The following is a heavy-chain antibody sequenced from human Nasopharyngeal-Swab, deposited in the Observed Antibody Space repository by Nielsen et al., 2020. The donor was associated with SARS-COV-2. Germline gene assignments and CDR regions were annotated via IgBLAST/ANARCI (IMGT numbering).Heavy chain of an antibody. V-gene: IGHV5-51*01. Sequence: GESLKISCKGSGYSFTTYWIGWVRPMPGKGLEWMGIIYPGDSNTRYSPSFQGQVTNLVDKYSSTAYLQWSSLKASDTAIYYCARPMRPMGHYYFGMDVWGQGTTVTVSS. CDR1: GYSFTTYW. CDR2: IYPGDSNT. D-gene: IGHD1-26*01. CDR3: ARPMRPMGHYYFGMDV. J-gene: IGHJ6*02.